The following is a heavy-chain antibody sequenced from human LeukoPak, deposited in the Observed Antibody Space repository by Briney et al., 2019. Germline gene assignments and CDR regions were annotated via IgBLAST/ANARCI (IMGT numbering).Heavy chain of an antibody. V-gene: IGHV3-23*01. CDR1: GFTFSSYA. CDR2: VSGSGGST. J-gene: IGHJ4*02. Sequence: GGSLRLSCAASGFTFSSYAMSWVRQAPGKGLEWVSGVSGSGGSTYYADSVKGRITISRDNSKNTLYLQMNSLRAGDTAVYYCAKAREAYCSGGSCYEFDYWGQGTLVTVSS. D-gene: IGHD2-15*01. CDR3: AKAREAYCSGGSCYEFDY.